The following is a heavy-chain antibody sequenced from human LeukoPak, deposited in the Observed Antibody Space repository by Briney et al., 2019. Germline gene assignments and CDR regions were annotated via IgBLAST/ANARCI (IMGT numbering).Heavy chain of an antibody. CDR2: IYYSGST. J-gene: IGHJ4*02. CDR3: WGSGSYYKSEYYFDY. D-gene: IGHD3-10*01. V-gene: IGHV4-39*07. Sequence: SETLSLTCTVSGGSISSSSYYWGWIRQPPGKGLEWIGSIYYSGSTYYNPSLKSRVTISVDTSKNQFSLKLSSVTAADTAVYYCWGSGSYYKSEYYFDYWGQGTLVTVSS. CDR1: GGSISSSSYY.